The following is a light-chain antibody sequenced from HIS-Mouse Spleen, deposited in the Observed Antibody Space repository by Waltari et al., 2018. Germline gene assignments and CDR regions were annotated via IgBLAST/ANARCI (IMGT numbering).Light chain of an antibody. J-gene: IGLJ3*02. CDR2: GNS. Sequence: QSVLTQPPSLSGAPGQRVTISCTGSSSNIGAGYDVHWYQQLPGTAPKLLIYGNSNRPSGVPDRCSGSKSGTSASLAITGLQAEDEADYYCQSYDSSLSGWVFGGGTKLTVL. CDR1: SSNIGAGYD. V-gene: IGLV1-40*01. CDR3: QSYDSSLSGWV.